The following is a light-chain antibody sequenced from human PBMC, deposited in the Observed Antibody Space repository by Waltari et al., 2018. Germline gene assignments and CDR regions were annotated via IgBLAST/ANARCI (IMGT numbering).Light chain of an antibody. Sequence: TVMTQSPASLAVSLGEGATINCHSSPTVLCSSNNKNYLAWYQQKPRQPPKLLIYWASTREAGVPDRFSGSGSGTDFTLTISSLQAEDVAVYYCQQYYNTPLTFGGGTKVEIK. CDR1: PTVLCSSNNKNY. V-gene: IGKV4-1*01. J-gene: IGKJ4*01. CDR2: WAS. CDR3: QQYYNTPLT.